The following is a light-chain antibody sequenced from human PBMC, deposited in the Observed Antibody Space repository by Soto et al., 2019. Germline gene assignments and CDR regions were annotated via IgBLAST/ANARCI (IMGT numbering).Light chain of an antibody. CDR3: AVWDDNLNGVV. CDR1: WSNIGNNA. J-gene: IGLJ2*01. CDR2: YDD. V-gene: IGLV1-36*01. Sequence: QSVLTQPPSVSEAPRQRVTISCSGSWSNIGNNAVNWYQQLPGKAPKLLIYYDDLLSSGVSDRFSGSKSGTSASLAISGLQSEDEADYYCAVWDDNLNGVVFGGGTKLTAL.